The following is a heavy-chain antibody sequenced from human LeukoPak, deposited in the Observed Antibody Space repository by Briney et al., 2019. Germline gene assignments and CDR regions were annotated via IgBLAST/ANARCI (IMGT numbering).Heavy chain of an antibody. CDR1: GLSFNSYT. D-gene: IGHD6-6*01. CDR3: ARVLGRYYYHGMDV. CDR2: IYSGGST. J-gene: IGHJ6*02. V-gene: IGHV3-66*01. Sequence: GGSLRLSCAASGLSFNSYTMNWVRQAPGKGLEWVSVIYSGGSTYYADSVKGRFTISRDNSKNTLYLQMNSLRAEDTAVYYCARVLGRYYYHGMDVWGQGTTVTVSS.